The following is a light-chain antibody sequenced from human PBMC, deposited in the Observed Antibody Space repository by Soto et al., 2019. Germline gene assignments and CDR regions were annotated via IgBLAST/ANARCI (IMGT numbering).Light chain of an antibody. CDR3: SSYTSRSTLV. Sequence: QSVLTQPASVAGSPGQSITISCTGTSSDVGGYNYVSWYQQHPGKAPKLMIYEVSNRPSGVSNRFSGSKSGNTASLTISGLHAEAEADYYCSSYTSRSTLVFGGGTKLTVL. V-gene: IGLV2-14*01. J-gene: IGLJ2*01. CDR2: EVS. CDR1: SSDVGGYNY.